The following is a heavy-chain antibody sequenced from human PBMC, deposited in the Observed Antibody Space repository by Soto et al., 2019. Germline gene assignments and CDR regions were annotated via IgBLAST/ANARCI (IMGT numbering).Heavy chain of an antibody. J-gene: IGHJ4*02. D-gene: IGHD6-25*01. CDR2: IYYSGTT. CDR3: VREILDSCDSSGYPDH. V-gene: IGHV4-30-4*01. Sequence: SETRSHPCTVSGGTLNSYTNYWSWIRQTPSRGLEWIGYIYYSGTTYYNPSLKSRVTISIDTSKNQFSLSLTSVVAADTAVYYCVREILDSCDSSGYPDHWGRGT. CDR1: GGTLNSYTNY.